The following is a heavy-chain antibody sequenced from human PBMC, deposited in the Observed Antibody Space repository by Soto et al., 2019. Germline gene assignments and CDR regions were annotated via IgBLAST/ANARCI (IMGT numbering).Heavy chain of an antibody. V-gene: IGHV1-18*01. CDR2: ISAYNGNT. J-gene: IGHJ4*02. D-gene: IGHD6-19*01. CDR3: ARVPRGGSSGPLQASDY. CDR1: GYTFTSYG. Sequence: ASVKVSCKASGYTFTSYGISWVRQAPGQGLEWMGWISAYNGNTNYAQKLQGRVTMTTDTSTSTAYMELRSLRSDDTAVYYCARVPRGGSSGPLQASDYWGQGTLVTVSS.